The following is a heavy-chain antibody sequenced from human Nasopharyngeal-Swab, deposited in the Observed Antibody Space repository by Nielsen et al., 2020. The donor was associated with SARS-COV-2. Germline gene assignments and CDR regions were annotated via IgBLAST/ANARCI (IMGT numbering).Heavy chain of an antibody. CDR2: INPNSGGT. CDR3: ATPWPGPYWNYGRGDY. J-gene: IGHJ4*02. V-gene: IGHV1-2*04. Sequence: ASVKVSCKASGYTFTGYYMHWVRQAPGQGLEWMGWINPNSGGTNYAQKFQGWVTMTRDTSISTAYMELSRLRSDDTAVYYCATPWPGPYWNYGRGDYWGQGTLVTVSS. D-gene: IGHD1-7*01. CDR1: GYTFTGYY.